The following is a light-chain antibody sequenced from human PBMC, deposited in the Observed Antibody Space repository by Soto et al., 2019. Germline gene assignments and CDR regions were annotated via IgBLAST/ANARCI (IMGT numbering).Light chain of an antibody. Sequence: EIVLTQSPGILSLSPGERATLSCRASQSVRSSFLAWYQQKLDQSPRLLIYGASSRATGIPDRFSGSGSGTDFTLIISRLEPEDFAVYYCQQYSNSPYTFGQGTKLEIK. V-gene: IGKV3-20*01. CDR1: QSVRSSF. J-gene: IGKJ2*01. CDR3: QQYSNSPYT. CDR2: GAS.